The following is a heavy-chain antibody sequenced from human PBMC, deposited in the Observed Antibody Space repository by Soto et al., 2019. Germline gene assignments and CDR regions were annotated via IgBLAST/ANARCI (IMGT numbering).Heavy chain of an antibody. V-gene: IGHV1-18*01. CDR2: ISAYNGNT. CDR3: ASGYGDYDIFYYGMDV. CDR1: GYTFTSYG. J-gene: IGHJ6*02. D-gene: IGHD4-17*01. Sequence: QVQLVQSGAEVKKPGASVKVSCKASGYTFTSYGISWVRQAPGQGLEWMGWISAYNGNTNYAQKLQGRVTMTTDTSTSTVYMELRSLRSDDTAVYYCASGYGDYDIFYYGMDVWGQGTTVTVSS.